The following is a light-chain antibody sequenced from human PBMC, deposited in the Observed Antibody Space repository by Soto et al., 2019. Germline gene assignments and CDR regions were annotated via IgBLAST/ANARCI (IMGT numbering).Light chain of an antibody. V-gene: IGLV1-44*01. J-gene: IGLJ2*01. CDR2: SNN. CDR3: AAWDYSLNGVV. Sequence: QSVLTQPPSASGTPGQRVTISCSGSSSNIGSNTVNWYQQLPGTAPKLLIYSNNQRPSGVPDRFSGSKSGTSASLAISGLQSEDEADYYCAAWDYSLNGVVVGVGTKVTVL. CDR1: SSNIGSNT.